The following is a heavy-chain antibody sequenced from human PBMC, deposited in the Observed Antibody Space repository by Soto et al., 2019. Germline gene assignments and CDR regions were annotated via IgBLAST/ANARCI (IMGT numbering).Heavy chain of an antibody. CDR1: GYSLTSYW. V-gene: IGHV5-51*01. J-gene: IGHJ6*02. CDR2: IYPVDSDT. D-gene: IGHD2-2*01. CDR3: SRAPPAESWRLNVVVRGMDV. Sequence: PGESLKSSCKGSGYSLTSYWIGCVRLMPGKGLEWMVIIYPVDSDTRYRPSFQGHVNISADKPISTAYMQWSSLKASDTAMYYCSRAPPAESWRLNVVVRGMDVWGQGTTVTVSS.